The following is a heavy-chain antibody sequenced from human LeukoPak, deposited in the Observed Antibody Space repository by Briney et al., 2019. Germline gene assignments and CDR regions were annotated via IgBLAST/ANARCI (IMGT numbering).Heavy chain of an antibody. CDR3: ARNSLRTALYYMDV. CDR2: ISSSGSTI. V-gene: IGHV3-48*01. J-gene: IGHJ6*03. CDR1: GFTFSSYG. Sequence: GGSLRLSCAASGFTFSSYGMNWVRQAPGKGLEWVSYISSSGSTIYYADSVKGRFTISRDNSKNTLYLQMNSLRAEDTAVYYCARNSLRTALYYMDVWGQGTTVTVSS.